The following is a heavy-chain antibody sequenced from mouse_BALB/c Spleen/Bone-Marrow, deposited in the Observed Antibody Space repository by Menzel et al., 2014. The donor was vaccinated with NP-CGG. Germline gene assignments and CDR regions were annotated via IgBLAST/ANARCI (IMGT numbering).Heavy chain of an antibody. CDR1: GFTFSNYW. J-gene: IGHJ2*01. CDR3: TSLYYYGSRYFDY. V-gene: IGHV6-6*02. CDR2: IRLKSNNFAT. D-gene: IGHD1-1*01. Sequence: EVMLVEPGGGLVQPGGSMKLSCVASGFTFSNYWMNWVRQSPEKGLEWVAEIRLKSNNFATHYAESVKGRFTISRDDSKSSVYLEMNNLRAEDTGIYYCTSLYYYGSRYFDYWGQGTTLTVSS.